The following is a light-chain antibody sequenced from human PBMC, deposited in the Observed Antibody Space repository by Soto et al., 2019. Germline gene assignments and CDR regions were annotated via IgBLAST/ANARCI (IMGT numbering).Light chain of an antibody. CDR3: QQYGGSPRT. V-gene: IGKV3-20*01. CDR2: DAS. CDR1: QSVSSSS. Sequence: EIVLTQSPGTLSLSPGERATLSCRASQSVSSSSFAWYQQKRGQAPRLLIHDASSRATGIPDRFSGSGSGTDFTLTISRLEPEDFAVYYCQQYGGSPRTFGQGTKVDI. J-gene: IGKJ1*01.